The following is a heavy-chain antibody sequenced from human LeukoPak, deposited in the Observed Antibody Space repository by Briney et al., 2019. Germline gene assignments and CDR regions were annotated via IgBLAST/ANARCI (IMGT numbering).Heavy chain of an antibody. CDR3: ARDAGHQLSRRNYYAMDV. J-gene: IGHJ6*02. Sequence: WVRRPPGKGLEWIGSIYYGGSTYYNSSLKSRVTISVDISKNQFSLKVSPVTAADTAVYYCARDAGHQLSRRNYYAMDVWGQGTTVTVSS. D-gene: IGHD2-2*01. V-gene: IGHV4-39*07. CDR2: IYYGGST.